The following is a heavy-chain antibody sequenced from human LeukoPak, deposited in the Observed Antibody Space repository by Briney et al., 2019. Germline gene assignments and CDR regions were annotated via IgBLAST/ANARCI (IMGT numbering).Heavy chain of an antibody. Sequence: SETLSLTCAVYGGSFSGYYWSWIRQPPGKGLEWIGEINHSGSTNYNPSLKSRVTISVDTSKNQFSLKLSSVTAADTAVYYCARAVDYDFWSGYYRHDAFDIWGQGTMVTVSS. V-gene: IGHV4-34*01. CDR3: ARAVDYDFWSGYYRHDAFDI. J-gene: IGHJ3*02. CDR1: GGSFSGYY. D-gene: IGHD3-3*01. CDR2: INHSGST.